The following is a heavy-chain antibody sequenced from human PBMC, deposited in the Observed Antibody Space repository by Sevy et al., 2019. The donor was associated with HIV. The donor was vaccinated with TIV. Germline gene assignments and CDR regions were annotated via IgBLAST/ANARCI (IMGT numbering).Heavy chain of an antibody. Sequence: GGSLRLSCAASGLTFSNAWMSWVRQAPGKGLEWVGRIKSKTDGGTTDYAAPVKGRFTISRDDSKNTLYLQMNSLKTEDTAVYYCTTDLGFNMMIYWGQGTLVTVSS. CDR1: GLTFSNAW. CDR2: IKSKTDGGTT. CDR3: TTDLGFNMMIY. D-gene: IGHD3-22*01. V-gene: IGHV3-15*01. J-gene: IGHJ4*02.